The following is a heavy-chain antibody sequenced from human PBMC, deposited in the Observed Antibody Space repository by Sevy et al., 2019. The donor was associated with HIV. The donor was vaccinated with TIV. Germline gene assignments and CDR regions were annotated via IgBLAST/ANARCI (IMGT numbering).Heavy chain of an antibody. CDR3: ARELTMIAGGAFDI. D-gene: IGHD3-22*01. CDR2: IYYSGST. J-gene: IGHJ3*02. CDR1: GGSISSYY. Sequence: SETLSLTCTVSGGSISSYYWSWIRQPPGKGLEWIGYIYYSGSTNYNPSLKSRVTISVDTSKNQFSLKLSSVTAADTAVYYWARELTMIAGGAFDIWGQGTMVTVSS. V-gene: IGHV4-59*13.